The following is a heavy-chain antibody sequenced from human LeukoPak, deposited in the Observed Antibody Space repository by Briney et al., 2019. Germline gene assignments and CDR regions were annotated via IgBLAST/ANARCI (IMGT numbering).Heavy chain of an antibody. D-gene: IGHD3-16*02. CDR2: IIPIFGTA. CDR1: GGTFSSYA. Sequence: GASVKVSCKASGGTFSSYAISWVRQAPGQGLEWMGGIIPIFGTANYAQKFQGRVTITADKSTSTAYMELSSLRSEDTAVYYCARVPGLRLGELSPLFDYWGQGTLVTVSS. J-gene: IGHJ4*02. CDR3: ARVPGLRLGELSPLFDY. V-gene: IGHV1-69*06.